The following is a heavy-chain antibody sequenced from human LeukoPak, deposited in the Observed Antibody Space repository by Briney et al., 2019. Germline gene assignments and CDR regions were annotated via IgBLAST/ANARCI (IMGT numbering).Heavy chain of an antibody. D-gene: IGHD2-15*01. V-gene: IGHV3-64D*09. CDR3: VKACALEGYAFDAFDV. Sequence: GGSLRLSCSASGFTFRNYAMQWIRQSPGKGLQYVSAINDNGDSTYSADSVKGRFTISRDNSKNTLYLQMSSLRAEDTAVYYCVKACALEGYAFDAFDVWGQGTMVTVSS. J-gene: IGHJ3*01. CDR1: GFTFRNYA. CDR2: INDNGDST.